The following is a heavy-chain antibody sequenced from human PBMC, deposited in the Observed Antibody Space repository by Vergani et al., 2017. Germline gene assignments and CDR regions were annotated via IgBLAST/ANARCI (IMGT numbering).Heavy chain of an antibody. Sequence: QVQLVQSGAEVKKPGASVKVSCKASGYTFTSYYMHWVRQAPGQGLEWMGWINPNSGGTNYAQKFQGRVTMTRDTSISTAYMELSRLRSDDTAVYYCAREVKYYDILTGYKGEGWFDPWGQGTLVTVSS. CDR2: INPNSGGT. CDR1: GYTFTSYY. CDR3: AREVKYYDILTGYKGEGWFDP. J-gene: IGHJ5*02. D-gene: IGHD3-9*01. V-gene: IGHV1-2*02.